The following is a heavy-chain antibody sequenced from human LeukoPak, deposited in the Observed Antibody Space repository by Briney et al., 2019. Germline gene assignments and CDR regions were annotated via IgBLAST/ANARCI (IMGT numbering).Heavy chain of an antibody. D-gene: IGHD2/OR15-2a*01. CDR3: AKDPGRKIYYFDY. CDR2: IRYDGSNK. J-gene: IGHJ4*02. Sequence: GSLRLSCAASGFTFSSYGMHWVRQAPGKGLEWVAFIRYDGSNKYYADSVKGRFTISRDNSKNTLYLQMNSLRAEDTAVYYCAKDPGRKIYYFDYWGQGTLVTVSS. CDR1: GFTFSSYG. V-gene: IGHV3-30*02.